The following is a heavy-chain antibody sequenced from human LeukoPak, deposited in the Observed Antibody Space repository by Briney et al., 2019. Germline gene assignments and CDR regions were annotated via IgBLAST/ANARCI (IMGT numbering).Heavy chain of an antibody. Sequence: ASVTVSCKASGYTFTSYYMHWVRQAPGQGLEWMGIINPSGGSTSYAQKFQGRVTMTRDTSTSTVYMELSSLRSEDTAVYYCASRPYYYDSSGYLYAFDIWGRGTMVTVSS. V-gene: IGHV1-46*01. CDR3: ASRPYYYDSSGYLYAFDI. CDR1: GYTFTSYY. D-gene: IGHD3-22*01. CDR2: INPSGGST. J-gene: IGHJ3*02.